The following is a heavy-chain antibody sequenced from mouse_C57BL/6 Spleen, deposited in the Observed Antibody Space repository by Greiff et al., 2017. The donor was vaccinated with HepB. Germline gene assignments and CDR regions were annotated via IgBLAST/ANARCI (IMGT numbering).Heavy chain of an antibody. D-gene: IGHD1-1*01. V-gene: IGHV1-55*01. CDR3: ARWDYGSSFHAY. CDR1: GYTFTSYW. J-gene: IGHJ3*01. CDR2: IYPGSGST. Sequence: VQLQQPGAELVKPGASVKMSCKASGYTFTSYWITWVKQRPGQGLEWIGDIYPGSGSTNYNEKCRSKATLTVDTSSSTAYMQLSSLTSEDSAVYYCARWDYGSSFHAYWGQGTLVTVSA.